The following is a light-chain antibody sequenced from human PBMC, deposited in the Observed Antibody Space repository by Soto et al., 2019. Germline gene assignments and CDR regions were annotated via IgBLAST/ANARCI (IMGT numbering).Light chain of an antibody. J-gene: IGKJ1*01. Sequence: EILMTQSPATLSVSPGETATLSCGASQSVSRNLAWYQQKPGQAPRLLIYGVSTRATGIPARFSGSGSGTDFTLTISRLEPEDFAVYYCQQYGSSPRTFGQGTKVDI. CDR3: QQYGSSPRT. V-gene: IGKV3-15*01. CDR1: QSVSRN. CDR2: GVS.